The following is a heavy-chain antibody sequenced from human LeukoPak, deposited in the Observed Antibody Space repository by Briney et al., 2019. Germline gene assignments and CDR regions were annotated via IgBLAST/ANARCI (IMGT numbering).Heavy chain of an antibody. D-gene: IGHD5-12*01. CDR3: ARWMDPPYFDY. CDR2: INTNTGNP. J-gene: IGHJ4*02. CDR1: GYTFTSYA. V-gene: IGHV7-4-1*02. Sequence: ASVRVSCKASGYTFTSYAMNWVRQAPGQGLERMGWINTNTGNPTYAQGFTGRFVFSLDTSVSTAYLQISSLKAEDTAVYYCARWMDPPYFDYWGQGTLVTVSS.